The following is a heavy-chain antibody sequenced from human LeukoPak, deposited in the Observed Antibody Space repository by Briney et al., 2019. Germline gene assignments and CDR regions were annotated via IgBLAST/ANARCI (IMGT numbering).Heavy chain of an antibody. V-gene: IGHV1-69*05. Sequence: GASVKVSCQASGGTFSSYAFSWVRQAPGQGLEWMGRIIPNFGTANYAQKFHGRVTITTDESTSTAYMELSSLRSEDTAVYYCARVRPFAEAFDYWGQGTLVTVSS. J-gene: IGHJ4*02. CDR2: IIPNFGTA. CDR1: GGTFSSYA. D-gene: IGHD1-14*01. CDR3: ARVRPFAEAFDY.